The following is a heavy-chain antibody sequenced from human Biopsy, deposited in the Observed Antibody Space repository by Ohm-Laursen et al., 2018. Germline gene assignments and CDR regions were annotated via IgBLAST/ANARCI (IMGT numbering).Heavy chain of an antibody. D-gene: IGHD1-14*01. J-gene: IGHJ4*02. V-gene: IGHV3-21*01. CDR3: ARDLRADRKYFFDS. CDR2: VTTTSSYI. CDR1: GFDFSDYS. Sequence: SLRLSCAASGFDFSDYSMSWVRQAPGKGLEWVSSVTTTSSYIYYADSVKGRFTISRDNAKNSLSLHMINLRAEDTAVYYCARDLRADRKYFFDSWGQGTLVTVSS.